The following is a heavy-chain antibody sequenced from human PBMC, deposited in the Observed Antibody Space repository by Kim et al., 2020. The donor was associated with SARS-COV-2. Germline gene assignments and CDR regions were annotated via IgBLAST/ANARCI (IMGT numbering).Heavy chain of an antibody. Sequence: SETLSLTCTVSGGSISSGSYFWTWIRQPAGKGLEWIGRIFTSGSTNYNPPLKSRVTILVDTSKNQFSLKLNSVTAADTAVYYCARMMLGATTDRDAFDIWGQGTMVTVSS. CDR1: GGSISSGSYF. V-gene: IGHV4-61*02. CDR2: IFTSGST. J-gene: IGHJ3*02. CDR3: ARMMLGATTDRDAFDI. D-gene: IGHD1-26*01.